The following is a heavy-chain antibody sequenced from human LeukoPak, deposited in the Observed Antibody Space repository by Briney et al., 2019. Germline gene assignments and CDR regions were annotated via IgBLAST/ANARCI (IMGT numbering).Heavy chain of an antibody. CDR3: ARGAAGTVGDWFDP. CDR2: IYYSGST. J-gene: IGHJ5*02. D-gene: IGHD6-13*01. CDR1: GGSISSGGYY. Sequence: SQTLSLTCTVSGGSISSGGYYWSWIRQHPGKGLDWFAYIYYSGSTYYNPSLKSRVTISVDTSKNQFSLKLSSVTAADTAVYYCARGAAGTVGDWFDPWGQGTLVTVSS. V-gene: IGHV4-31*03.